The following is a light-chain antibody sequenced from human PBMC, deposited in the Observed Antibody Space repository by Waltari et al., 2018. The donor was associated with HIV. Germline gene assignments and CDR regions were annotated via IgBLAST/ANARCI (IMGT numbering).Light chain of an antibody. CDR2: RNN. J-gene: IGLJ3*02. CDR3: AAWDDTRGGLWV. V-gene: IGLV1-47*01. CDR1: SSTIGSNY. Sequence: QSVLTQPPSTSGTPGQRVTISCFGSSSTIGSNYVYWYQQLPGTAPKLLIYRNNPRPSGVPDRFAGAKAGTSASLAISGLRSEDEGDYSCAAWDDTRGGLWVFGGGTKVTVL.